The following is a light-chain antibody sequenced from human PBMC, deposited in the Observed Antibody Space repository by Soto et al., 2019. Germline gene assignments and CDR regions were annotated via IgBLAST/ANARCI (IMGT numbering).Light chain of an antibody. CDR2: GAS. J-gene: IGKJ1*01. V-gene: IGKV3-15*01. Sequence: EIVMTHFLASLSVPPGERATLSCRASQSVSTNFAWYLQKPGQAPSLLIYGASTRATAVPARFTASASGTEFTLSISSLQSDDFGVYYCQQYDTWPRTFGQGTKVDIK. CDR1: QSVSTN. CDR3: QQYDTWPRT.